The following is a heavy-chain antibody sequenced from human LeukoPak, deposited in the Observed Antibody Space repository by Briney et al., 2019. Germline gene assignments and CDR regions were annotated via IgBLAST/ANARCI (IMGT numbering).Heavy chain of an antibody. Sequence: SETLSLTCTVSGGSISSSSYYWGWIRQPPGKGLEWIGSIYYSGSTYYNPSLKSRVTISVDTSKNQFSLKLSSVTAAGTAVYYCARGPKEGYFDYWGQGTLVTVSS. CDR1: GGSISSSSYY. J-gene: IGHJ4*02. V-gene: IGHV4-39*01. CDR2: IYYSGST. CDR3: ARGPKEGYFDY.